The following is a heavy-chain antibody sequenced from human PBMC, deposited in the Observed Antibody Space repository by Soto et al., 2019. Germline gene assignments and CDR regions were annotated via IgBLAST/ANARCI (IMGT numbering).Heavy chain of an antibody. J-gene: IGHJ6*02. D-gene: IGHD2-2*01. CDR3: ARAGLYCSSTSCPYCYYYGMDV. Sequence: GSCTASWYTYPRYSMHLGSQNPAKGLAGMGWINPNSGGTNDAQKFQGWVTMTRDTSISTAYMELSRLRSDDTAVYYCARAGLYCSSTSCPYCYYYGMDVWGQGTTVNV. CDR1: WYTYPRYS. V-gene: IGHV1-2*04. CDR2: INPNSGGT.